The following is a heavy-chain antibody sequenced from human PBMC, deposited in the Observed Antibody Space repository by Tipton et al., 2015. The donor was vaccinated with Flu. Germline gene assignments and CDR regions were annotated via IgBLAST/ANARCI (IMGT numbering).Heavy chain of an antibody. CDR2: INYNGGT. CDR1: GGSISTYY. Sequence: LRLSCTVSGGSISTYYWSWIRQPPGKGLEWIGFINYNGGTDYNPSLKSRVTISVDTSKNQFSLRLSSVTAADTAVYYCAREGRREQLALDYWGQGTLVTVSS. D-gene: IGHD6-6*01. CDR3: AREGRREQLALDY. J-gene: IGHJ4*02. V-gene: IGHV4-59*12.